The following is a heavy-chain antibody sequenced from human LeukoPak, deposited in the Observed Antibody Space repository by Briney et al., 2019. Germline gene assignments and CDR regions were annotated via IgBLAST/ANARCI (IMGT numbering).Heavy chain of an antibody. CDR2: ISSTSSYI. J-gene: IGHJ5*02. V-gene: IGHV3-21*01. Sequence: GGSLRLSCAASGFTFSSYSMNWVRQAPGKGLEWVSSISSTSSYIYYAASVKGRFTISRDNAKSSLYLQMTSLRAEDTAVYYCARDKIPSAGTPRGFDPWGQGTLVTVSS. D-gene: IGHD6-13*01. CDR1: GFTFSSYS. CDR3: ARDKIPSAGTPRGFDP.